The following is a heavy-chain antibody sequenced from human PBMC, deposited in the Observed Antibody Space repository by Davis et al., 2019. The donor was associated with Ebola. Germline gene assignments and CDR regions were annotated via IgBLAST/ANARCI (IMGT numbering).Heavy chain of an antibody. CDR1: GGTFSSYA. CDR3: ARGYCSGGSCYSGDY. J-gene: IGHJ4*02. CDR2: ISAYNGNT. V-gene: IGHV1-18*01. Sequence: ASVKVSCKASGGTFSSYAISWVRQAPGQGLEWMGWISAYNGNTNYAQKLQGRVTMTTDTSTSTAYMELRSLRSDDTAVYYCARGYCSGGSCYSGDYWGQGTLVTVSS. D-gene: IGHD2-15*01.